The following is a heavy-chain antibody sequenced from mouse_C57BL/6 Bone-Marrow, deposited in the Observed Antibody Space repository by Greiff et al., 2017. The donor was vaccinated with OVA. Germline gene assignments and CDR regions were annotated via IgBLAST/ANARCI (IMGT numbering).Heavy chain of an antibody. J-gene: IGHJ2*01. CDR3: ARDDYWGFDY. Sequence: EVHLVESGGGLVKPGGSLKLSCAASGFTFSSYAMSWVRQTPEKRLEWVATISDGGSYTYYPDNVKGRFTISRDNAKNNLYLQMSHLKSEDTAMYYCARDDYWGFDYWGQGTTLTVSS. CDR1: GFTFSSYA. D-gene: IGHD1-1*01. V-gene: IGHV5-4*01. CDR2: ISDGGSYT.